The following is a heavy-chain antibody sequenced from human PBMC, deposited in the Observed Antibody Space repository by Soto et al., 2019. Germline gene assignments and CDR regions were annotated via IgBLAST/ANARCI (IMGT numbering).Heavy chain of an antibody. D-gene: IGHD2-15*01. Sequence: EVLLVESGGGLVKPGGSLRLSCAASGFIFSTYSMNWVRQAPGKGLEWVSSINTDSYIYYADSVKGRFTISRDDAKISLYLQMNSLRDKDTAVYYCAREGGFCNGGGFRYFDYWGQGTLVNVSS. J-gene: IGHJ4*02. V-gene: IGHV3-21*01. CDR3: AREGGFCNGGGFRYFDY. CDR2: INTDSYI. CDR1: GFIFSTYS.